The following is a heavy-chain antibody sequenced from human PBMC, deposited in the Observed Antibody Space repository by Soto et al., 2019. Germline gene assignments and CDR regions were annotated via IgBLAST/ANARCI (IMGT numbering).Heavy chain of an antibody. Sequence: PGGSLRLSCAASGFTFSSYSMNWVRQAPGKGLEWVSYISSSSSTIYYADSVKGRFTISRDNAKNSLYLQMNSLRAEDTAVYYCARDYPPIVLMVYAPGCFDYWGQGTLVTVSS. V-gene: IGHV3-48*01. D-gene: IGHD2-8*01. CDR1: GFTFSSYS. CDR3: ARDYPPIVLMVYAPGCFDY. CDR2: ISSSSSTI. J-gene: IGHJ4*02.